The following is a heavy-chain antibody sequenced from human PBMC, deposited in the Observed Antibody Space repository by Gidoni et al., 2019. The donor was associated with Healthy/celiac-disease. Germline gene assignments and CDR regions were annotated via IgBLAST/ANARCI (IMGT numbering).Heavy chain of an antibody. CDR2: IYYSGST. CDR1: GGSISSSSYY. V-gene: IGHV4-39*07. D-gene: IGHD5-18*01. J-gene: IGHJ5*02. CDR3: ARDTARGYNPGRDWFDP. Sequence: QLQLQESGPGLVKPSETLSLTCTVSGGSISSSSYYWGWIRQPPGKGLEWIGSIYYSGSTYYNPSLKSRVTISVDTSKNQFSLKLSSVTAADTAVYYCARDTARGYNPGRDWFDPWGQGTLVTVSS.